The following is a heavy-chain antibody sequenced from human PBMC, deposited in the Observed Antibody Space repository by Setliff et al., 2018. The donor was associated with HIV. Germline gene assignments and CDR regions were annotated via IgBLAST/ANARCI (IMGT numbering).Heavy chain of an antibody. CDR3: TLGYCSVGSCYSVDFDY. J-gene: IGHJ4*02. CDR2: IIPIFGTT. D-gene: IGHD2-15*01. CDR1: GYTLSELS. V-gene: IGHV1-69*13. Sequence: SVKVSCKVSGYTLSELSRHWVRQGPGQGLEWMGGIIPIFGTTNYAPRFHGRVTITADESTNTAYMELNSLRSEDTAFYYCTLGYCSVGSCYSVDFDYWGQGTLVTVSS.